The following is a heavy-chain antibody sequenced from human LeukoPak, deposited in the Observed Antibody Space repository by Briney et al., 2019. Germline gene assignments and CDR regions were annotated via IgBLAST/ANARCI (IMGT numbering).Heavy chain of an antibody. CDR3: AKDLRSGSTSYDY. J-gene: IGHJ4*02. CDR1: GFTFSSYW. Sequence: GGSLRLSCAASGFTFSSYWMSWVRQAPGKGLEWVANIKQDGSEKYYADSVKGRFTVSRDNSKNTLYLQMNSLRAEDTAVYYCAKDLRSGSTSYDYWGQGTLVTVSS. V-gene: IGHV3-7*01. CDR2: IKQDGSEK. D-gene: IGHD6-6*01.